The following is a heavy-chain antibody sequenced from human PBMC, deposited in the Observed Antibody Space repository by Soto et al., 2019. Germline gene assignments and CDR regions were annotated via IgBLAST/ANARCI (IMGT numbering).Heavy chain of an antibody. Sequence: GLLRISGAASGFTFSSYGMHWVRQAPGKGLEWVAVISYDGSNKYYADSVKGRFTISRDNSKNTLYLQMNSLRAEDTAVYYCAKTTVTTGYYYGMDVWGQGTTVTVSS. J-gene: IGHJ6*02. D-gene: IGHD4-17*01. CDR2: ISYDGSNK. V-gene: IGHV3-30*18. CDR3: AKTTVTTGYYYGMDV. CDR1: GFTFSSYG.